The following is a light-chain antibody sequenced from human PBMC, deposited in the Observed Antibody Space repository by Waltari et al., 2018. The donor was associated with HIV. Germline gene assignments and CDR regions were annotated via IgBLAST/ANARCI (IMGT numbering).Light chain of an antibody. V-gene: IGKV3-20*01. CDR3: QQYSDSPPGT. CDR2: EGV. Sequence: EIVLTQSPGTLSLSPGDSVTLSCRASQSLSVRYIAWYQQRPGQPPRLLIYEGVTRATGITDRFSGSGSVRDFSLSISRLEPEDFAVYFCQQYSDSPPGTFGQGTKVEMK. CDR1: QSLSVRY. J-gene: IGKJ1*01.